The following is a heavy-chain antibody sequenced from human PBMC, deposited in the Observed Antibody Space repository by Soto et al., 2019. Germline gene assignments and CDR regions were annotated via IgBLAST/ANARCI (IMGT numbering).Heavy chain of an antibody. CDR1: GYTFTSYG. Sequence: ASVKVSCKASGYTFTSYGISWVRQAPGQGLEWMGWISAYNGNTNYAQELQGRVTMTTDTSTSTAYMELRSLRSDDTAVYYCARSDIVLMVYASSYYGMDVWGQGTTVTVSS. CDR2: ISAYNGNT. D-gene: IGHD2-8*01. V-gene: IGHV1-18*01. J-gene: IGHJ6*02. CDR3: ARSDIVLMVYASSYYGMDV.